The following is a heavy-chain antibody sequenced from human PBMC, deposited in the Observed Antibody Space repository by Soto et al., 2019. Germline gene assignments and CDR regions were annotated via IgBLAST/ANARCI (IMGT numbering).Heavy chain of an antibody. J-gene: IGHJ3*02. CDR2: ISPDGNKA. V-gene: IGHV3-30*09. CDR1: GSTFSSYD. Sequence: QVQLVESGGDVVQPGRSLRLSCAASGSTFSSYDIHWVRQAPGKGLEWVAHISPDGNKAYYADSVKGRFAISRDTARNTGYLQVNSLRPEDTAVYHCVRGPSHGAFDIWGQGTLVTVSS. CDR3: VRGPSHGAFDI.